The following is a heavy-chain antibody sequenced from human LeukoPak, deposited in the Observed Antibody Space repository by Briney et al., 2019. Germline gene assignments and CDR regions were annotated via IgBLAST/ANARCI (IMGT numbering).Heavy chain of an antibody. D-gene: IGHD3-22*01. CDR1: GGSISTTSYY. Sequence: PSETLSLTCTVSGGSISTTSYYWGWIRQPPGKGLEWIGSIYYSGSTYYNPSLKSRVTISVDTSKNQCSLKLSSVTAADTAVYYCARHSYYDSSGYSYRLVSSDYYYMDVWGKGITVTVSS. CDR3: ARHSYYDSSGYSYRLVSSDYYYMDV. J-gene: IGHJ6*03. CDR2: IYYSGST. V-gene: IGHV4-39*01.